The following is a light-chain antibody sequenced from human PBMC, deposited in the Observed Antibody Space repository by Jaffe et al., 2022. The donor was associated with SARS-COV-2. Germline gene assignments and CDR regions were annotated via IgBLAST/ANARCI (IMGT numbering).Light chain of an antibody. CDR2: DND. J-gene: IGLJ3*02. Sequence: QSVLTQPPSASGTPGQRVTISCSGSSSNIGTYAVNWYQQLPGAAPKLLMYDNDQRPSGVPDRFSGSKSGTSASLAISGLQSEDEADYYCAAWDDSFWVFGGGTKLTVL. CDR1: SSNIGTYA. CDR3: AAWDDSFWV. V-gene: IGLV1-44*01.